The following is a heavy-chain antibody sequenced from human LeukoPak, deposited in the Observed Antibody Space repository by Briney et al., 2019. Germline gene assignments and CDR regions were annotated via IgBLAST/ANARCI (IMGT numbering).Heavy chain of an antibody. V-gene: IGHV1-69*13. CDR1: GGTFSSYA. Sequence: SVKVSCKASGGTFSSYAISWVRQAPGQGLEWMGGIIPIFGTANYAQKFQGRVTITADESTSTAYMELSSLRSEDTAVYYCAREGVGVATVVTPGRAFDIWGQGTMVTVSS. CDR2: IIPIFGTA. D-gene: IGHD4-23*01. CDR3: AREGVGVATVVTPGRAFDI. J-gene: IGHJ3*02.